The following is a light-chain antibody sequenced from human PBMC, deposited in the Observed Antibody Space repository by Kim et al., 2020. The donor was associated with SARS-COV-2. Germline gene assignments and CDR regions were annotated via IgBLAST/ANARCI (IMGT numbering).Light chain of an antibody. Sequence: TISCTRRTALLASNYVQWYQHRPGSAPTTVIYEDNHRPSGVPDRFSGSIDSSSNSASLTISGLKTEDEADYYCQSYDSSNHVVFGGGTQLTVL. V-gene: IGLV6-57*03. J-gene: IGLJ2*01. CDR1: TALLASNY. CDR3: QSYDSSNHVV. CDR2: EDN.